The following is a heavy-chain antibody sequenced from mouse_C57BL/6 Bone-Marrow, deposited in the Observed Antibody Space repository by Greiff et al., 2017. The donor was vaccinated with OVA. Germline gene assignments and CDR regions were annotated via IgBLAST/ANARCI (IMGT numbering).Heavy chain of an antibody. D-gene: IGHD2-5*01. CDR3: TAYYSNYGYFDV. Sequence: VKLMESGAELVRPGASVTLSCKASGYTFTDYEMHWVKQTPVHGLEWIGAIDPETGGTAYNQKFKGKAILTADKSSSTAYMELRSLTSEDSAVYYCTAYYSNYGYFDVWGTGTTVTVSS. CDR2: IDPETGGT. J-gene: IGHJ1*03. CDR1: GYTFTDYE. V-gene: IGHV1-15*01.